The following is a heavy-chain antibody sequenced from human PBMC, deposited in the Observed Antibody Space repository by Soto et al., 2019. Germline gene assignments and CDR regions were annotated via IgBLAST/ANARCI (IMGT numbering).Heavy chain of an antibody. Sequence: SETLSLTCTVSGGSISSGGYYWSWIRQHPGKRLEWIGYIYYSGSTYYNPSRKSRVTISVDTSKNQFSLKLSSKTAADTAVYYCAREKNRSWGVYGMDVWGQVTTVTVSS. CDR1: GGSISSGGYY. D-gene: IGHD6-13*01. J-gene: IGHJ6*02. CDR3: AREKNRSWGVYGMDV. CDR2: IYYSGST. V-gene: IGHV4-31*03.